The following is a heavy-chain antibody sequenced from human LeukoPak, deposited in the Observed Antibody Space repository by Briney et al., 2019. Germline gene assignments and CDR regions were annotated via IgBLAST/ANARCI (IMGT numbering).Heavy chain of an antibody. J-gene: IGHJ4*02. D-gene: IGHD3-22*01. CDR3: ARETEYYYDSSGYYYEYYFDY. CDR2: IYHSGST. Sequence: SETLSLTCAVSGGSISSGGYSWSWIRQPPGKGLEWIGYIYHSGSTYYNPSLKGRVTISVDRSKNQFSLKLSSVTAADTAVYYCARETEYYYDSSGYYYEYYFDYWGQGTLVTVSS. V-gene: IGHV4-30-2*01. CDR1: GGSISSGGYS.